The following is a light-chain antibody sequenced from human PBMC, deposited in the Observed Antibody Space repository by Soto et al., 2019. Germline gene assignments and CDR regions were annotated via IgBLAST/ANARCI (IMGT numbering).Light chain of an antibody. Sequence: DIQMTQSPSTLSASVGDRVTITCRASQSISSWLAWYQQKPGKAPNLLIYDASRLESGVPSRFSGSGSGTEFTLTISSLQPDDFATYYCQQYNTYLWTFGQGTKVDIK. CDR1: QSISSW. J-gene: IGKJ1*01. V-gene: IGKV1-5*01. CDR3: QQYNTYLWT. CDR2: DAS.